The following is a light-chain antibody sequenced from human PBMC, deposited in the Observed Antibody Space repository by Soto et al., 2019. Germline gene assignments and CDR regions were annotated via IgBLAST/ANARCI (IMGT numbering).Light chain of an antibody. J-gene: IGKJ4*01. CDR2: GAS. V-gene: IGKV3-15*01. CDR1: QSVSSN. CDR3: QQYNNFPSLT. Sequence: EIVMTQSPATLSVSPGERATLSCRASQSVSSNLAWYQQKPDQAPRLRIYGASTRATGIPARFSGSRSGTEFTLTISSLHSEDFALYYCQQYNNFPSLTFGGGTKVEIK.